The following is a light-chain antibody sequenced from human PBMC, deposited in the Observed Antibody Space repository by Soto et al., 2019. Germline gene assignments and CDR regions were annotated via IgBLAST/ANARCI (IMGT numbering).Light chain of an antibody. CDR3: QQYGSSPLT. CDR2: GAS. J-gene: IGKJ4*01. CDR1: QSVSSSY. V-gene: IGKV3-20*01. Sequence: EIVLTQSPVTLSLSPGERATLSCRASQSVSSSYLAWYQQKPGQAPRLLIYGASSRAAGIPARFSGSGSGTDFTLTISRLEPEDFAVYYCQQYGSSPLTFGGGTKVDI.